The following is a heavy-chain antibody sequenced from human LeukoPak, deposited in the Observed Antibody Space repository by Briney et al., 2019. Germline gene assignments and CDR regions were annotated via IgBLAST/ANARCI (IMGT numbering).Heavy chain of an antibody. CDR3: ARSYYDILTGYYHYFDY. CDR1: GGSISNYY. V-gene: IGHV4-59*01. Sequence: SETLSLTCTVSGGSISNYYWSWIRQPPGKGLEWIGYIYYSGSTNYNPSLKSRVTISVDTSKNQFSLKLRSVTAADTAVYYCARSYYDILTGYYHYFDYWGQGTLVTVSS. CDR2: IYYSGST. D-gene: IGHD3-9*01. J-gene: IGHJ4*02.